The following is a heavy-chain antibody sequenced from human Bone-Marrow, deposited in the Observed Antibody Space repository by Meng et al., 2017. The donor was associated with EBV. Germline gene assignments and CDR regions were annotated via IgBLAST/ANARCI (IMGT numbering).Heavy chain of an antibody. CDR3: AREAGAATHDF. D-gene: IGHD6-13*01. CDR2: INWNGYRP. V-gene: IGHV3-20*01. J-gene: IGHJ4*02. Sequence: LQIEEFGGNIVRPWGFRGLSGAASGFRFDDYGMSWVRQVPGKGLEWVSYINWNGYRPSYADSVKGRFTISRDNAKNSLYLQMNSLRAEDTALYHCAREAGAATHDFWGQGTLVTVSS. CDR1: GFRFDDYG.